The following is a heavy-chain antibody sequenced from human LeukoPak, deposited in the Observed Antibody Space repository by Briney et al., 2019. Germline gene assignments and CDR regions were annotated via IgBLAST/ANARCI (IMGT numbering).Heavy chain of an antibody. CDR3: ARLSAMAHDAFDI. CDR2: VYSTGSTTGST. V-gene: IGHV4-39*01. CDR1: GGSINSTSIYY. J-gene: IGHJ3*02. Sequence: PSETLSLTCTVSGGSINSTSIYYWGWIRQPPGKGLEWIGSVYSTGSTTGSTYYNPSLKSRVTISADTSKNQFSLKLNSVTAADTAVYYCARLSAMAHDAFDIWGQGTMVTVSS. D-gene: IGHD2-2*01.